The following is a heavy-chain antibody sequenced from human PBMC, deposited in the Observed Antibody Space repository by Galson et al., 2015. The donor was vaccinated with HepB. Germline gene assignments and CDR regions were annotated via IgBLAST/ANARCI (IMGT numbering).Heavy chain of an antibody. CDR2: IDTNTGKP. CDR3: ARGQYPASYF. V-gene: IGHV7-4-1*02. Sequence: SVKVSCKASGYSFTDYAMNWVRQAPGQGLEWMGWIDTNTGKPTYAQGFTGRVVFSLDTSVSTAFLQISSLQVEDTAVYYCARGQYPASYFWGQGVLVTVSS. J-gene: IGHJ4*02. CDR1: GYSFTDYA. D-gene: IGHD2-2*02.